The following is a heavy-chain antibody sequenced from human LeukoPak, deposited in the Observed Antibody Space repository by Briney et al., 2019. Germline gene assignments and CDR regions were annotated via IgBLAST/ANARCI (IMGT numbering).Heavy chain of an antibody. CDR2: ISSSSSYI. J-gene: IGHJ4*02. D-gene: IGHD1-1*01. V-gene: IGHV3-21*03. CDR1: GFTFSSYS. CDR3: AKARSGSANWALQIFDN. Sequence: GGSLRLSCAASGFTFSSYSMNWVRQAPGKGLEWVSSISSSSSYIYYADSVKGRFTISRDNAKNSLYLQMNSLRAEDTVVYFCAKARSGSANWALQIFDNWGQGTLVTVSS.